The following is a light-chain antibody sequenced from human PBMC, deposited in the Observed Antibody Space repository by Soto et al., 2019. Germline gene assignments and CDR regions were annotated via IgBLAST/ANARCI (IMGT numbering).Light chain of an antibody. V-gene: IGLV2-14*01. CDR2: DVS. J-gene: IGLJ1*01. CDR1: SSDVGGYNY. CDR3: SSYTSSSTYV. Sequence: QSVLAQPASVSGSPGQSITISCTGTSSDVGGYNYVSWYQQHPGKAPKLMIYDVSNRPSGVSNRFSGSKSGNTASLTISGLQAEDGADHYCSSYTSSSTYVFGTGTKVTVL.